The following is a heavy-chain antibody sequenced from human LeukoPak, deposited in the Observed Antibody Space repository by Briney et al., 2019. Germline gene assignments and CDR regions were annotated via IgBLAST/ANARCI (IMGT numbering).Heavy chain of an antibody. CDR3: AKDTYYYDSSGYYHYWYFDL. D-gene: IGHD3-22*01. V-gene: IGHV3-23*01. J-gene: IGHJ2*01. CDR1: GFTFSSYA. CDR2: ISGSGGST. Sequence: GGSLRLSCAASGFTFSSYAMSWVRQAPGKGLEWVSAISGSGGSTYYADSVKGRFTISRDNSKNTLYLQMNSLRAEDTAVCYCAKDTYYYDSSGYYHYWYFDLWGRGTLVTVSS.